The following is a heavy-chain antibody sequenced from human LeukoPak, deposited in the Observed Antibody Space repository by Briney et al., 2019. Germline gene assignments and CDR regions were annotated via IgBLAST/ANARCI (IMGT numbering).Heavy chain of an antibody. CDR2: IKQDGSEK. Sequence: PGGSLRLSCAASGFTFSSYWMSWVRQAPGKGLEWVANIKQDGSEKYYVDSVKGRFTISRDNAKNSLFLQMNSLRAEDTALYYCARLYTASSELDYWGKGTLVTVSS. J-gene: IGHJ4*02. D-gene: IGHD2-2*02. V-gene: IGHV3-7*01. CDR3: ARLYTASSELDY. CDR1: GFTFSSYW.